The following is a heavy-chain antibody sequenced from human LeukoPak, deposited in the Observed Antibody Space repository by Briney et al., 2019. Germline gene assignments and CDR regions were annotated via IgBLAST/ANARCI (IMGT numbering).Heavy chain of an antibody. D-gene: IGHD6-13*01. CDR2: IIPIFGTA. J-gene: IGHJ4*02. V-gene: IGHV1-69*13. CDR1: GSTFSSYA. Sequence: ASVKVSCKASGSTFSSYAISWVRQAPGQGLEWMGGIIPIFGTANYAQKFQGRVTITADESTSTAYMELSSLRSEDTAVYYCARDGRGAAAGIYYWGQGTLVTVSS. CDR3: ARDGRGAAAGIYY.